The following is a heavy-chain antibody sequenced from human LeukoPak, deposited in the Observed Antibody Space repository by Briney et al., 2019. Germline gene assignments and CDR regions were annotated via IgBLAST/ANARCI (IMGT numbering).Heavy chain of an antibody. CDR2: VYYSGST. D-gene: IGHD2-2*01. CDR3: ARDCSSSSCYGYFHH. CDR1: GGSISSTTYY. Sequence: SETLSLTCTVSGGSISSTTYYWGWIRQPPGKGLEWIGTVYYSGSTYYNPSLKSRVTISVDTSKNQFSLKLSSVTAADTAVYYCARDCSSSSCYGYFHHWGQGTLVTVSS. V-gene: IGHV4-39*02. J-gene: IGHJ1*01.